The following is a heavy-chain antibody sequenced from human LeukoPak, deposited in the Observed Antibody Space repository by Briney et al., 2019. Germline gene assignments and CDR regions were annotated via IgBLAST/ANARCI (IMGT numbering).Heavy chain of an antibody. D-gene: IGHD6-13*01. V-gene: IGHV4-59*01. CDR3: ARGTVFWAIAPADYFDY. CDR2: IYYSGST. CDR1: GGSICSYY. J-gene: IGHJ4*02. Sequence: SETLSLTCTVSGGSICSYYWSWIRQPPGKGLEWIGYIYYSGSTNYNPSLKRRVTISVDTSKNQFSLKLSSVTAADTAVYYCARGTVFWAIAPADYFDYWGQGTLVTVSP.